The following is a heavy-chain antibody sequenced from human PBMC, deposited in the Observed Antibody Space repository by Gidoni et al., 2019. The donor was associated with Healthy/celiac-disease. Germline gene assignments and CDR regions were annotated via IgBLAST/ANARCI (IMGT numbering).Heavy chain of an antibody. J-gene: IGHJ4*02. CDR2: IYYSGSN. Sequence: QLQLQESGPGLVKPSETLSLTCTVSGGSISSRSYYWGWFRQPPGKGLEWIGSIYYSGSNYYNPSLKSRVTISVDTSKNQFSLKLSSVTAADTAVYDCAREWWSAELGGFDYWGQGTLVTVSS. D-gene: IGHD2-15*01. V-gene: IGHV4-39*07. CDR3: AREWWSAELGGFDY. CDR1: GGSISSRSYY.